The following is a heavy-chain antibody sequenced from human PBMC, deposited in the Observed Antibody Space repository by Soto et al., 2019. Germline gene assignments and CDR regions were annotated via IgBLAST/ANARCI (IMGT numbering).Heavy chain of an antibody. D-gene: IGHD3-22*01. V-gene: IGHV3-66*01. CDR3: ARALYDSSGLIDY. J-gene: IGHJ4*02. CDR2: IYSGGST. CDR1: GFTVSSNY. Sequence: GGSLRLSCAASGFTVSSNYMSWVRQAPGKGLEWVSVIYSGGSTYYADSVKGRFTISRDNSKNTLYLQMNSLRAEDTAVYYCARALYDSSGLIDYWGQGTLVTVSS.